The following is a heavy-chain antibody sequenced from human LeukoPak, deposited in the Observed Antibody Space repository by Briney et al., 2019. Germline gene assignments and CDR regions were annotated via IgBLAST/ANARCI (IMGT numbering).Heavy chain of an antibody. CDR1: GFSFDDYG. J-gene: IGHJ4*02. CDR2: INWNDGST. Sequence: GGSLRLSCAASGFSFDDYGMTWVRQVPGKGLEWVSGINWNDGSTGYADSVKGRFTISRDNAKNSLYLQMNSLRAEDTALYYCARAGPYCTNGVCYTFRFDYWGQGTLVTVSS. D-gene: IGHD2-8*01. CDR3: ARAGPYCTNGVCYTFRFDY. V-gene: IGHV3-20*04.